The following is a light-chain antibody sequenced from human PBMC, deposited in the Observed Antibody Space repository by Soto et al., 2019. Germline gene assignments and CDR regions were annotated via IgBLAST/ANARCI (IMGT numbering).Light chain of an antibody. CDR2: KVS. V-gene: IGKV2-30*01. J-gene: IGKJ1*01. CDR3: MQGTHWPPWT. CDR1: QSLLSSDGDTF. Sequence: DVVMTQSPLSLPVTLGQPASISCRSSQSLLSSDGDTFLNWFHRRPGQSPRRLIYKVSNRDSGVPDTFSGSGSRRYFTLTISRVESEDVGIYYCMQGTHWPPWTFGQGTKVEIK.